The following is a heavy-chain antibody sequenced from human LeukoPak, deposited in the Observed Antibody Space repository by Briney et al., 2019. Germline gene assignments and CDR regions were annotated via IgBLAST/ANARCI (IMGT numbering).Heavy chain of an antibody. Sequence: GGSVRLSCAASGFTFSSYEMNWVRQAPGKGLEWVSYISSSGSTIYYADSVKGRFTISRDNAKNSLYLQMNSLRAEDTAVYYCASPNDYYDSSGFDYWGQGTLVTVSS. D-gene: IGHD3-22*01. CDR3: ASPNDYYDSSGFDY. CDR2: ISSSGSTI. V-gene: IGHV3-48*03. CDR1: GFTFSSYE. J-gene: IGHJ4*02.